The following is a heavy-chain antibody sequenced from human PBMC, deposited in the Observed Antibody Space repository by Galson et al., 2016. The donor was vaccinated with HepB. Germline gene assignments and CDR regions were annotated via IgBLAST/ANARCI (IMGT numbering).Heavy chain of an antibody. Sequence: SVKVSCKASGYTFAXXDVNXXRQAXXXGLXXMGXXXPNXGXRGXXQKCXDRITMTTNTSISTAYLDLSSLMSEDTAVYYCAVVSTGSWFAYWGQGTLVTVSS. CDR3: AVVSTGSWFAY. J-gene: IGHJ5*01. D-gene: IGHD5/OR15-5a*01. CDR2: XXPNXGXR. V-gene: IGHV1-8*01. CDR1: GYTFAXXD.